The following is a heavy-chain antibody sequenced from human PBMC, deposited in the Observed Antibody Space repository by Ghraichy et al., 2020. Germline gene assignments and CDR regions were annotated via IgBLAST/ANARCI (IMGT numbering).Heavy chain of an antibody. CDR1: GVSINSGGYY. CDR2: IYYTGST. D-gene: IGHD2-2*01. J-gene: IGHJ6*02. CDR3: ARLAYAQKYYYGLDV. V-gene: IGHV4-31*01. Sequence: TLSLTCIVSGVSINSGGYYWSWIRQHPEKGLEWIGCIYYTGSTSYNPSLKSQITMSLDMSKNQFSLKLSSVTAADTAVYYCARLAYAQKYYYGLDVWGQGTTVTVSS.